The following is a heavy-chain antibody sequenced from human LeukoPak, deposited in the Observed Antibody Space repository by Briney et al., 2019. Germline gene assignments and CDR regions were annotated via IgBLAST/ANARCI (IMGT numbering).Heavy chain of an antibody. Sequence: QPGGSLRLSCAASGFTFDDYAMHWVRQAPGKGLEWVSGISWNSGSIGYADSVKGRFTISRDNAKNSLYLQMNSLRAEDTALYYCAKDMRYYDSSGYLDVWGKGTTVTISS. CDR3: AKDMRYYDSSGYLDV. CDR2: ISWNSGSI. J-gene: IGHJ6*03. V-gene: IGHV3-9*01. CDR1: GFTFDDYA. D-gene: IGHD3-22*01.